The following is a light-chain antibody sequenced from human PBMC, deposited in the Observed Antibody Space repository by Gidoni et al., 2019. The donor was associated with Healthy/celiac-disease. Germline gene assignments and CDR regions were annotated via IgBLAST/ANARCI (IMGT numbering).Light chain of an antibody. CDR2: DAS. CDR1: QRISSS. CDR3: QQFNSYPQELT. Sequence: AFQLTQSPSSLSASVGDRVTITCRASQRISSSLAWYQQKPGKAPKLLIYDASSLASGVPSRFSGSGSGTEVTLTISSLQPEDVATDYCQQFNSYPQELTFGGGTKVEIK. J-gene: IGKJ4*01. V-gene: IGKV1-13*02.